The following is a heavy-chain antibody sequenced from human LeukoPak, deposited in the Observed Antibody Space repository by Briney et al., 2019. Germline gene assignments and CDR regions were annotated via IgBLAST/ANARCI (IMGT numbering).Heavy chain of an antibody. CDR1: GFTFSSYG. CDR3: AKDTHLDY. Sequence: GGSLRLSCAASGFTFSSYGMHWVRQAPGKGLEWVAVISYDGSNKYYADSVKGRFTISRDDSKNTLYLQMNSLRAEDTAVYYCAKDTHLDYWGQGTLVTVSS. J-gene: IGHJ4*02. CDR2: ISYDGSNK. V-gene: IGHV3-30*18.